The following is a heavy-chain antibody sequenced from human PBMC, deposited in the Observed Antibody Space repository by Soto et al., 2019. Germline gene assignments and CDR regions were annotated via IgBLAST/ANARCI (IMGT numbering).Heavy chain of an antibody. CDR3: ASYYGELGGYYFDY. J-gene: IGHJ4*02. D-gene: IGHD4-17*01. V-gene: IGHV4-59*01. CDR2: IYYSGST. Sequence: SETLSLTCTVSGGSISSYYWSWIRQPPGKGLEWIGYIYYSGSTNYNPSLKSRVTISVDTSKNQFSLKLSSVTAADTAVYYCASYYGELGGYYFDYWGQGTLVTVSS. CDR1: GGSISSYY.